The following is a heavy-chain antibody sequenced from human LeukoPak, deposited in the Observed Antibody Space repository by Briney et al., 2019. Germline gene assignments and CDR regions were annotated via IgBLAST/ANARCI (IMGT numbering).Heavy chain of an antibody. CDR1: GGSISSYY. V-gene: IGHV4-4*07. Sequence: PSETLSLTCTVSGGSISSYYWSWIRQPAGKGLEWIGRYHTSGSTNYNPSLKSRVTMSADTSKNQFSLQLSSVTAADTAVYYCAEGPYYYYYMDVWGKGTTVTVSS. J-gene: IGHJ6*03. CDR2: YHTSGST. CDR3: AEGPYYYYYMDV.